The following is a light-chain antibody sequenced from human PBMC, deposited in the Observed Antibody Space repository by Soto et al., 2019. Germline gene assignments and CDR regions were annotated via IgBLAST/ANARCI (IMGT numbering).Light chain of an antibody. CDR2: SND. CDR1: SSNIGNND. CDR3: AGGVDTIGYV. J-gene: IGLJ1*01. Sequence: QSVLTQPPSASGTPGQRVTISCSGSSSNIGNNDVYWYQQLPGTAPKLLIYSNDQRPSGVPDRFSGSPSGTSASLAISGLRSDVEDDYCCAGGVDTIGYVFGTGTNVT. V-gene: IGLV1-47*02.